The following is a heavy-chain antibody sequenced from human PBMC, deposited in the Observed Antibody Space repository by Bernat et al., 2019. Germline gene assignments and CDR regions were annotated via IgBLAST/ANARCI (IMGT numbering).Heavy chain of an antibody. D-gene: IGHD2-2*02. Sequence: QLQLQESGSGLVKPSETLSLTCAVSGGSISSGGYSWSWIRQPPGKGLEWIGYLYHSGSTYYNPSLKSRVTISVDTSKNQFSLKLSSVTAADTAVYYCARRRYCSSTSCYSNWYFDLWGRGTLVTVSS. J-gene: IGHJ2*01. CDR3: ARRRYCSSTSCYSNWYFDL. CDR1: GGSISSGGYS. V-gene: IGHV4-30-2*03. CDR2: LYHSGST.